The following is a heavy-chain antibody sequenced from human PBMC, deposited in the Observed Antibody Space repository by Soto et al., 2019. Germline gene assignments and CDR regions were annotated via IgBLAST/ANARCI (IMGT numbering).Heavy chain of an antibody. CDR2: IIPLFGTT. J-gene: IGHJ6*02. D-gene: IGHD2-8*01. CDR3: AAEMGFRKLSVV. CDR1: GDTFKNCV. Sequence: QVQVVQSGVEVRRPGSSVKVSCKASGDTFKNCVISWVRQAPGQGLEWMGGIIPLFGTTDFAQRFLGRLTITTEKSTTTAYMELSRLRSEDTATYYCAAEMGFRKLSVVWGQGTTVIVSS. V-gene: IGHV1-69*06.